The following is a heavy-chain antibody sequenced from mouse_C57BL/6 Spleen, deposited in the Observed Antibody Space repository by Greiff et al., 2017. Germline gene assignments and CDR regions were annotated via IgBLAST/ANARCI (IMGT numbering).Heavy chain of an antibody. CDR1: GYTFTSYW. CDR2: IDPSDSYT. V-gene: IGHV1-69*01. Sequence: VQLQQPGAELVMPGASVKLSCKASGYTFTSYWMHWVKQRPGQGLEWIGEIDPSDSYTNYNQKFKGKSTLTVDKSSSTAYMQSSSLTSEDAAVYYCARGYFDVWGTGTTVTVSS. CDR3: ARGYFDV. J-gene: IGHJ1*03.